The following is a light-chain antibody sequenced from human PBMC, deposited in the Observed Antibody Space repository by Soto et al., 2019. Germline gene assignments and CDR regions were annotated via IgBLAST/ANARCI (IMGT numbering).Light chain of an antibody. Sequence: QSVLTQPHSVSGAPGQRVAISCTGSSSNIGARYDVHWYQQLPGTAPKLLISDNNNRPSGVPDRFAGSKSGTSASLAISGLQGEDEADYYCQSYDSSLSGWVFGGGTKVTVL. J-gene: IGLJ3*02. V-gene: IGLV1-40*01. CDR2: DNN. CDR1: SSNIGARYD. CDR3: QSYDSSLSGWV.